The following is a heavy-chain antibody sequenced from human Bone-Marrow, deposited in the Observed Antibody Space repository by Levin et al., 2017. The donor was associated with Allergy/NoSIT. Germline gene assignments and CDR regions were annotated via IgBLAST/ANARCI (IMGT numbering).Heavy chain of an antibody. CDR3: ARGEYPSDY. CDR1: GYTFTGYY. CDR2: NNPNSGGT. Sequence: EASVKVSCKASGYTFTGYYMHWVRQAPGQGLEWMGRNNPNSGGTNYAQKFQGRVTMTRDTSISTAYMELSRLRSDDTAVYYCARGEYPSDYWGQGTLVTVSS. J-gene: IGHJ4*02. D-gene: IGHD4-17*01. V-gene: IGHV1-2*06.